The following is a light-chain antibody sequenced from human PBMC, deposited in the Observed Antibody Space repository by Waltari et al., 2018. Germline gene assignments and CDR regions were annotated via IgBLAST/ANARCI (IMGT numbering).Light chain of an antibody. CDR3: QQYNNYTPKT. Sequence: IQVTQSPSTLSASVGDRVTITCRATQSISNWLAWYQQKPGKAPKLLIYKASTLESGVPSRFSGSGSGTDFTLTISSLQPDDFATYFCQQYNNYTPKTFGQGTKVDIK. V-gene: IGKV1-5*01. J-gene: IGKJ1*01. CDR2: KAS. CDR1: QSISNW.